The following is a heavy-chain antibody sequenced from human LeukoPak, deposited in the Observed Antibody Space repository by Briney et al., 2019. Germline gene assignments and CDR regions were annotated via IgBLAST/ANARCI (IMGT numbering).Heavy chain of an antibody. J-gene: IGHJ3*02. Sequence: GGSLRLSCAASGFTFSSYSMNWLRQAPGKGLEWVSSISSSSSYIYYADSVKGRFTISRDNAKNSLYLQMNSLRAEDTAVYYCARDREYYDILTGRGDAFDIWGQGTMVTVSS. V-gene: IGHV3-21*01. CDR1: GFTFSSYS. CDR2: ISSSSSYI. D-gene: IGHD3-9*01. CDR3: ARDREYYDILTGRGDAFDI.